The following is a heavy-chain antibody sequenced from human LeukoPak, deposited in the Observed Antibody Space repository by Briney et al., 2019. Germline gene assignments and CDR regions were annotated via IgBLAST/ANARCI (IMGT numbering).Heavy chain of an antibody. CDR3: ARDQWRQPFDY. CDR1: GGTFSSYA. V-gene: IGHV1-69*04. J-gene: IGHJ4*02. D-gene: IGHD6-19*01. Sequence: SVKVSCKASGGTFSSYAISWVRQAPGQGLEWMGRIIPILGIANYAQRFQGRVTITADKSTSTAYMELSSLRSEDTAVYYCARDQWRQPFDYWGQGTLVTVSS. CDR2: IIPILGIA.